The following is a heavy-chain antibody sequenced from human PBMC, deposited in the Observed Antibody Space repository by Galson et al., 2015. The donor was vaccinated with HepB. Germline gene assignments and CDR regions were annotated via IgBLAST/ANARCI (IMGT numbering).Heavy chain of an antibody. CDR2: TRNKANSYTT. Sequence: SLRLSCAASGFTFSDHYMDWVRQAPGKGLEWVGRTRNKANSYTTEYAASVKGRFTISRDDSKNSLYLQMNSLKTEDTAVYYCARTGILTKGGFDYWGQGTLVTVSS. V-gene: IGHV3-72*01. CDR3: ARTGILTKGGFDY. CDR1: GFTFSDHY. D-gene: IGHD3-9*01. J-gene: IGHJ4*02.